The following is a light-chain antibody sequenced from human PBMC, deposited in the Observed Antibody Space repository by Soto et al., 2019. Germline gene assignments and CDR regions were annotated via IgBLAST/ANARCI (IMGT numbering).Light chain of an antibody. CDR2: AAS. CDR1: QGISSY. V-gene: IGKV1-9*01. CDR3: QQYNSYSPLT. J-gene: IGKJ4*01. Sequence: IQLTQSPSSLSASVGDRVTIACRASQGISSYLAWYQQKPGKAPQLLIYAASTLQSGVPSRFSGSGSGTDFTLTISSLQPDDFATYYCQQYNSYSPLTFGGGTKVDIK.